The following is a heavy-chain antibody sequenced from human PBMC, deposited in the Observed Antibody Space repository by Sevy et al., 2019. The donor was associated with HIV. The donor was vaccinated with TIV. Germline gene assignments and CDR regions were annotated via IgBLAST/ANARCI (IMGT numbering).Heavy chain of an antibody. J-gene: IGHJ4*02. CDR1: GFTFSNFA. V-gene: IGHV3-23*01. CDR3: AKKMGGGSGMAFLVDS. D-gene: IGHD5-18*01. CDR2: IGGSGDYK. Sequence: AGSLRLSCAASGFTFSNFAMGWVRQAPGKELDWISVIGGSGDYKYYADSVKGRFTISRDNSKNTLSLQMNGLRAEDTAIFYCAKKMGGGSGMAFLVDSWGQGTLVTVSS.